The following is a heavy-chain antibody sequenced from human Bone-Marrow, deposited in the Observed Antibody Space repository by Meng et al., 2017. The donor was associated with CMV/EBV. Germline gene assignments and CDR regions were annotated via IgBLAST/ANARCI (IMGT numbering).Heavy chain of an antibody. J-gene: IGHJ4*02. Sequence: SAMISCKASGDSFISDAISWVRQAPGQGLEWMGGIIPIFSIPSYAQKFQGRVTITTDESTRTAYMELISLRSEDTAMYYCARVGHDFKYYFDYWGPGTLVTVSS. CDR1: GDSFISDA. D-gene: IGHD2-21*02. CDR3: ARVGHDFKYYFDY. CDR2: IIPIFSIP. V-gene: IGHV1-69*05.